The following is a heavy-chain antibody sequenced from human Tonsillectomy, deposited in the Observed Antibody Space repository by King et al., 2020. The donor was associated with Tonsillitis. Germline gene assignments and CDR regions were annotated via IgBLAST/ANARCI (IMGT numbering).Heavy chain of an antibody. V-gene: IGHV1-2*02. CDR3: ARVLANDAFDI. CDR2: INPNSGDT. Sequence: VQLVESGADVKKPGASVKVSCKASGYTLTAYYIHWVRQAPGQGLEWMGWINPNSGDTNYPQKFQGRVTMTRDTSISTAYMELSRLRSDDTAVYYCARVLANDAFDIWGQGTMVTDSS. J-gene: IGHJ3*02. CDR1: GYTLTAYY.